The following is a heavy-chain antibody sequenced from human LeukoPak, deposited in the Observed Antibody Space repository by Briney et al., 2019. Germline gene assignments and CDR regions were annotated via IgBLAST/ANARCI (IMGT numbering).Heavy chain of an antibody. D-gene: IGHD6-13*01. CDR2: INAGNGDT. V-gene: IGHV1-3*01. Sequence: ASVKVSCKASGYTFTNFAMHWVRQAPGQRLEWMGWINAGNGDTKYSQNFQGRVTITRDTSATTSYMELSFLRSEDTAVYYCARGTVTRASSWFNLFDYWGQGTLVTVSS. CDR3: ARGTVTRASSWFNLFDY. CDR1: GYTFTNFA. J-gene: IGHJ4*02.